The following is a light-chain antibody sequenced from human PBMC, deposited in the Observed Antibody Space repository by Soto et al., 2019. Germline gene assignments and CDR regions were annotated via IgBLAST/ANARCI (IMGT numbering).Light chain of an antibody. CDR3: LQYGGFPRT. Sequence: EIVLTQSPATLSLPPGERATLSCRATQRVSSNYLAWYQQKSAQAPRLLIYGACSRATGIPDRFSGGGSGADFTLTITRLEPEDFAVYFCLQYGGFPRTFGQGTKVDIK. CDR2: GAC. CDR1: QRVSSNY. V-gene: IGKV3-20*01. J-gene: IGKJ1*01.